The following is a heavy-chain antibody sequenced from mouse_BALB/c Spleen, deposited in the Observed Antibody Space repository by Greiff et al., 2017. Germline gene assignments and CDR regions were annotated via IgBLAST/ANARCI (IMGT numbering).Heavy chain of an antibody. Sequence: QVQLQQSGAELVRPGVSVKISCKGSGYTFTDYAMHWVKQSHAKSLEWIGVISTYYGDASYNQKFKGKATMTVDKSSSTAYMELARLTSEDSAIYYCARGYVRAMDYWGQGTSVTVSS. V-gene: IGHV1S137*01. CDR3: ARGYVRAMDY. D-gene: IGHD2-2*01. CDR2: ISTYYGDA. J-gene: IGHJ4*01. CDR1: GYTFTDYA.